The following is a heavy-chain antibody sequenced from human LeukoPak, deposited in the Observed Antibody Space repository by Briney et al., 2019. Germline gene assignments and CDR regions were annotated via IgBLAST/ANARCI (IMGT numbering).Heavy chain of an antibody. D-gene: IGHD4-17*01. J-gene: IGHJ4*02. CDR1: GYTFTSYY. Sequence: ASVKVSCKASGYTFTSYYMHWVRQAPGQGLEWMGIISPSGGSTSYAQKFQGRVTMTRDTSTSTVYMELSSLRSEDTAVYYCASKVITGTTQDQYFDSWGQGTLVTVSS. V-gene: IGHV1-46*01. CDR2: ISPSGGST. CDR3: ASKVITGTTQDQYFDS.